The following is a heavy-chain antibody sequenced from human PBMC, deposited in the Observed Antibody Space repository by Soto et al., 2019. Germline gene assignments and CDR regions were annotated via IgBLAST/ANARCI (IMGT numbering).Heavy chain of an antibody. V-gene: IGHV3-7*01. J-gene: IGHJ6*02. CDR1: GFTFSSYW. Sequence: PVGSLRLSCAASGFTFSSYWMSWVRQAPGKGLEWVANIKQDGSEKYYVDSVKGRFTISRDNAKNSLYLQMNSLRAEDTAVYYCAREGGSSSSGYYYGMDVWGQGTTVTVSS. CDR3: AREGGSSSSGYYYGMDV. CDR2: IKQDGSEK. D-gene: IGHD6-6*01.